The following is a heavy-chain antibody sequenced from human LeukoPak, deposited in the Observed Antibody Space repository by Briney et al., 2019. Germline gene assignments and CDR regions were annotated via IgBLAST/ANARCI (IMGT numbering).Heavy chain of an antibody. CDR3: ARVETYYYDSSGYEH. J-gene: IGHJ4*02. CDR2: ISAYNGNT. V-gene: IGHV1-18*04. CDR1: GYTFTGYY. Sequence: ASVKVSCKASGYTFTGYYMHWVRQAPGQGLEWMGWISAYNGNTNYAQKLQGRVTMTTDTSTSTAYMELRSLRSDDTAVYYCARVETYYYDSSGYEHWGQGTLVTVSS. D-gene: IGHD3-22*01.